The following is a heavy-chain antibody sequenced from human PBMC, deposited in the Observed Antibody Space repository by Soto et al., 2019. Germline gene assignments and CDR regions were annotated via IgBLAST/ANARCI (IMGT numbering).Heavy chain of an antibody. J-gene: IGHJ4*02. D-gene: IGHD3-10*01. CDR3: ARLWPLSMVRGVIIDY. Sequence: QVQLQESGPGLVKPSQTLSLTCTVSGGSISSGGYYWSWIRQHPGKGLEWIGYIYYSGSTYYNPSRKSRVTISVDTSKNQFSLKLSSVTAADTAVYYCARLWPLSMVRGVIIDYWGQGTLVTVSS. V-gene: IGHV4-31*03. CDR2: IYYSGST. CDR1: GGSISSGGYY.